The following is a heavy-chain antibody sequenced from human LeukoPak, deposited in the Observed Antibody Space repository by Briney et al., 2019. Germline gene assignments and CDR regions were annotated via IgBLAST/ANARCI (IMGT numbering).Heavy chain of an antibody. CDR1: GDTFTSYG. V-gene: IGHV1-18*01. CDR2: ISANNSNK. CDR3: AREPPHYYDSSGYWSYFDY. Sequence: ATVTVSCKASGDTFTSYGSSWMRQAPGQGLEWMGWISANNSNKNYAQKLQGRVTMTTDTSTSTAYMELRSLRSDDTAVYYCAREPPHYYDSSGYWSYFDYWGQGTLVTVSS. D-gene: IGHD3-22*01. J-gene: IGHJ4*02.